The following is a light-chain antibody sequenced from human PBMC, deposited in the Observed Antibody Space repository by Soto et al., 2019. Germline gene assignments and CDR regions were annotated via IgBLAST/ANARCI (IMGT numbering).Light chain of an antibody. V-gene: IGLV2-23*02. J-gene: IGLJ1*01. Sequence: QSALTQPASVSGSPGQSITISCTGTTSDVGSYDLVSWYQQHPGKAPKNMIYEVSKRPSGDSNRFSGSKSGNTASLTISGLQAEDEADYYCCSYAGGRSPYVFGTGTKLTVL. CDR1: TSDVGSYDL. CDR2: EVS. CDR3: CSYAGGRSPYV.